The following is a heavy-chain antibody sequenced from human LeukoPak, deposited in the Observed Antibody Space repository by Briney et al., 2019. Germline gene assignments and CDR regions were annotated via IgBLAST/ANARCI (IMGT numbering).Heavy chain of an antibody. CDR1: GGSFSGYY. D-gene: IGHD3-22*01. CDR2: INHSGST. CDR3: ARCKDDSSGSSDEAFDI. J-gene: IGHJ3*02. Sequence: SETLSLTCAVYGGSFSGYYWSWLRQPPGKGLEWIGEINHSGSTNYNPSLKSRVTISVDTSKNQFSLKLSSVTAADTAVYYCARCKDDSSGSSDEAFDIGGQGTMATVSS. V-gene: IGHV4-34*01.